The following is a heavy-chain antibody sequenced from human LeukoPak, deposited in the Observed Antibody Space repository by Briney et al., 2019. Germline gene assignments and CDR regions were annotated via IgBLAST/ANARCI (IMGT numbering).Heavy chain of an antibody. Sequence: GGSLRLSCAASGFTFDDYAMHWVRQAPGKGLEWVSGISWNSGSIGYADSVKGRFTISRDNAKNSLYLQMNSLRAEDTAVYYCAREPFWSGYYSNLHFDYWGQGTLVTVSS. CDR1: GFTFDDYA. J-gene: IGHJ4*02. CDR3: AREPFWSGYYSNLHFDY. D-gene: IGHD3-3*01. V-gene: IGHV3-9*01. CDR2: ISWNSGSI.